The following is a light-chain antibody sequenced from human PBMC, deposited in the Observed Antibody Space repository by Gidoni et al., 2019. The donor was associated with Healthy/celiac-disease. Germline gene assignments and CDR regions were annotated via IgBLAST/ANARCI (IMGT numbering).Light chain of an antibody. V-gene: IGKV3-20*01. J-gene: IGKJ2*01. CDR2: GAS. CDR1: QSVSSSY. Sequence: DMVLPQSPGTLSLSPGERATLSCRASQSVSSSYLAWYQQKPGQAPRLLIYGASSRATGIPDRFSGSGSGTDFTLTISRLEPEDFAVYYCQQYGSSSYTFGQGTKLEIK. CDR3: QQYGSSSYT.